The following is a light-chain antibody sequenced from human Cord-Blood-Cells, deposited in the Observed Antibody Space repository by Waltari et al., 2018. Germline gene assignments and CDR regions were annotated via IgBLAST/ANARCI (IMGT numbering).Light chain of an antibody. V-gene: IGLV3-1*01. J-gene: IGLJ2*01. CDR3: QAWDSSTVV. CDR1: KWGCKY. Sequence: SYELTQPPSVSVSPGQTATTTSPGDKWGCKYACWYPQKPGQSPVLVIYQDSKRPSGIPERFSGSNSGNTATLTISGTQAMDEADYYCQAWDSSTVVFGGGTKLTVL. CDR2: QDS.